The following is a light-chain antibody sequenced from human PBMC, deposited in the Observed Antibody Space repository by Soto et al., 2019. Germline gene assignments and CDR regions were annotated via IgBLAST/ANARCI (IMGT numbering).Light chain of an antibody. CDR1: QSVSSSY. CDR3: QQYGSSPWT. CDR2: GAS. V-gene: IGKV3-20*01. Sequence: EIVLTQSPGTLSLSPGERATLSCRASQSVSSSYLAWYQQKPGQAPRLLIYGASSRATGIPDRFSGSGSGTDFTLTISRLEPEAFAVYYCQQYGSSPWTFXQGTKADIK. J-gene: IGKJ1*01.